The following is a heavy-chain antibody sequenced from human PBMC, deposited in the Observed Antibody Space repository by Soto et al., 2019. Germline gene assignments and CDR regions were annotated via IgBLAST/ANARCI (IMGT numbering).Heavy chain of an antibody. J-gene: IGHJ4*02. CDR3: ARLVYDTRLNYMYFDF. CDR2: IFHDGTA. V-gene: IGHV4-4*02. Sequence: TSETQSLTCAVSGVSISSGNWWTWVRQSPQRGLEYIGEIFHDGTANYYPSFERRVAISVDTSKNQFSLKLTSVTAADTAIYFCARLVYDTRLNYMYFDFWGQGTLVTVSS. CDR1: GVSISSGNW. D-gene: IGHD3-10*01.